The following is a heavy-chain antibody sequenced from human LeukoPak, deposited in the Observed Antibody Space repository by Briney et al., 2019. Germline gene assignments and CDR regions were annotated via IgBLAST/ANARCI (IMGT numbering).Heavy chain of an antibody. CDR3: AREQSNYYYMDV. D-gene: IGHD5-24*01. CDR2: IYYSGST. Sequence: SETLSLTCTVSGGSISNYYCSWIRQRPGPGLELIGYIYYSGSTNYNPSINRRVTISVDTSKNQFSLKLSSVTAADTAVYYCAREQSNYYYMDVWGKGTTVTVSS. V-gene: IGHV4-59*12. CDR1: GGSISNYY. J-gene: IGHJ6*03.